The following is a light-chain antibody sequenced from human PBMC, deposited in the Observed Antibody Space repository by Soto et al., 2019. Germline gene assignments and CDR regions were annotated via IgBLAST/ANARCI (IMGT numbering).Light chain of an antibody. Sequence: QSVLTQPRSVSGSPGQSVTISCTGTSSDVGGYNYVSWYQQHPGKAPRLLISDVNKRPSGVPDRFSGSKSGNTASLTISGLQAEDEADYYCSSYTSSSTLVFGGGTKLTVL. V-gene: IGLV2-11*01. CDR2: DVN. J-gene: IGLJ2*01. CDR3: SSYTSSSTLV. CDR1: SSDVGGYNY.